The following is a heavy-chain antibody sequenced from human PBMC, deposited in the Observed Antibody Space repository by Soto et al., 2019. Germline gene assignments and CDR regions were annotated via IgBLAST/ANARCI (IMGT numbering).Heavy chain of an antibody. CDR2: ISGSGGST. Sequence: GGSLRISCAASGFTFSSYAMSWVRQAPGKGLEWVSAISGSGGSTYYADSVKGRFTISRDNSKNTLYLQMNSLRAEDTAVYYCAKYYGNYYYGMDVWGQGTTVTVSS. J-gene: IGHJ6*02. CDR1: GFTFSSYA. V-gene: IGHV3-23*01. CDR3: AKYYGNYYYGMDV. D-gene: IGHD3-10*01.